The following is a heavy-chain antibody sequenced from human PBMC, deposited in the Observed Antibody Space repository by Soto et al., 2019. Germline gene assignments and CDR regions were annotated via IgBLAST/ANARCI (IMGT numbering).Heavy chain of an antibody. CDR2: IDPSDSYT. CDR3: ASSTCIFLIVSGGMSV. D-gene: IGHD3-16*01. V-gene: IGHV5-10-1*01. Sequence: GESLKISCKGSGYSFTSYWISWVRQMPGKGLEWMGRIDPSDSYTNYSPSFQGHVTISADKSISTAYLQWSSLKASDTAMYYCASSTCIFLIVSGGMSVSAQRTTVPVS. CDR1: GYSFTSYW. J-gene: IGHJ6*02.